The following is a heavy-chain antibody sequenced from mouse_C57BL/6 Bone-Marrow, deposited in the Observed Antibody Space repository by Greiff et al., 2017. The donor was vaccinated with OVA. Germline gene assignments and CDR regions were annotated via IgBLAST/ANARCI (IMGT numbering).Heavy chain of an antibody. CDR3: ERSRWLLPDYYAMDY. CDR2: IDPSDSYT. V-gene: IGHV1-69*01. D-gene: IGHD2-3*01. J-gene: IGHJ4*01. CDR1: GYTFTSYW. Sequence: VQLQQPGAELVMPGASVKLSCKASGYTFTSYWMHWVKQRPGQGLEWIGEIDPSDSYTNYNQKFKGKSTLTVDKSSSTAYMQLSSLTSEDSAVYYCERSRWLLPDYYAMDYWGQGTSVTVSS.